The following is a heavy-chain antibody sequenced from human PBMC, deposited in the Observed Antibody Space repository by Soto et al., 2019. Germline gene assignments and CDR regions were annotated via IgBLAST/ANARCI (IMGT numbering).Heavy chain of an antibody. Sequence: QVQLVQSGAEVKKPGSSVKVSCKASGGTFSKYAITWVRQAPGQGLEWMGGIIPIYGTTNFAQKIQGRVTISADESTSTAYMELSSLRSDDTAVYYCARALPFGDRFLFFDIWGQGTMGTVSS. CDR1: GGTFSKYA. CDR3: ARALPFGDRFLFFDI. J-gene: IGHJ3*02. D-gene: IGHD3-16*01. V-gene: IGHV1-69*01. CDR2: IIPIYGTT.